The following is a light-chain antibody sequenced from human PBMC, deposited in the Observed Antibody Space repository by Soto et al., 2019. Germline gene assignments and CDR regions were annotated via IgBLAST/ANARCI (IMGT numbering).Light chain of an antibody. V-gene: IGLV1-40*01. J-gene: IGLJ2*01. Sequence: QLVLTQPPSVSGAPGQRVTISCTGSGSTIGAGYDVHWYQQLPATAPKLLIYSNNNRPSGVPDRFSGSKSGTSASLAISGLQAEDEADYYCQSYDSSLTVVFGGGTKLTVL. CDR2: SNN. CDR3: QSYDSSLTVV. CDR1: GSTIGAGYD.